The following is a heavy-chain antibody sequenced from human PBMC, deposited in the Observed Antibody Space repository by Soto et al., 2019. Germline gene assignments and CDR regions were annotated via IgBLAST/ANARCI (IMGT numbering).Heavy chain of an antibody. CDR1: GFTFSSYS. V-gene: IGHV3-21*01. Sequence: EVHLVESGGGLVKPGGSLRLSCAASGFTFSSYSMNWVRQAPGKGLEWVSSISSSSSYIYYADSVKGRFTISRDNAKNSLYLQMNSLRAEGTAVYYCASHPRDSSGYWYYFDYWGQGTLVTVSS. D-gene: IGHD3-22*01. CDR3: ASHPRDSSGYWYYFDY. J-gene: IGHJ4*02. CDR2: ISSSSSYI.